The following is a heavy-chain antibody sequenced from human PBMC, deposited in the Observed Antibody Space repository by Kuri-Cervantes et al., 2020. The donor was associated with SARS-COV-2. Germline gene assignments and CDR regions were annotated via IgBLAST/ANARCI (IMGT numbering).Heavy chain of an antibody. D-gene: IGHD5-18*01. V-gene: IGHV4-61*02. Sequence: SEILSLTCTVSGASISNGSYYWSWIRQPAGKGLEWIGRFYTTERINYNPSLKSRVTISVDTSKNQFSLRLTSVTAADTAVYYCARDVVHTYGWRAFDYWGQGSLVTVSS. CDR1: GASISNGSYY. CDR2: FYTTERI. CDR3: ARDVVHTYGWRAFDY. J-gene: IGHJ4*02.